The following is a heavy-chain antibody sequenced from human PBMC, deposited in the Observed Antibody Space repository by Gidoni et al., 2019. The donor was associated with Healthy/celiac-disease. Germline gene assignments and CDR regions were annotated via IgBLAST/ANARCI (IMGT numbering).Heavy chain of an antibody. J-gene: IGHJ2*01. V-gene: IGHV3-64*01. Sequence: EVQLVESGGGLVQPGGSLRLSCAASGFTFSSYAMHWVRQAPGKGLEYVSAISSNGGSTYYANSVKGRFTISRDNSKNTLYLQMGSLRAEDMAGYYCARDSSNYDRAHWYFDLWGRGTLVTVSS. D-gene: IGHD4-4*01. CDR3: ARDSSNYDRAHWYFDL. CDR1: GFTFSSYA. CDR2: ISSNGGST.